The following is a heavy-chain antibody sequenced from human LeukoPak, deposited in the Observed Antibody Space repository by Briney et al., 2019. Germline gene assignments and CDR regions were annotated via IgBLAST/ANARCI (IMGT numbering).Heavy chain of an antibody. D-gene: IGHD2-15*01. Sequence: ETLSLTCTVSGGSISSYYWSWIRQPPGKGLEWVSVIYSGGSTYYADSVKGRFTISRDNSKNTLYLQMNSLRAEDTAVYYCARVRYCSGGSCYGSDYWGQGTLVTVSS. CDR2: IYSGGST. CDR1: GGSISSYY. V-gene: IGHV3-66*01. J-gene: IGHJ4*02. CDR3: ARVRYCSGGSCYGSDY.